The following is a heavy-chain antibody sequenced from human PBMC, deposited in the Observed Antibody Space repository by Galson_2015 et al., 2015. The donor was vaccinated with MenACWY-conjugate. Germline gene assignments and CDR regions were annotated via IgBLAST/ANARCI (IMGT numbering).Heavy chain of an antibody. CDR2: TYYKSKWYN. V-gene: IGHV6-1*01. D-gene: IGHD1-26*01. CDR1: GDSVSSNSAA. CDR3: ARDTGSYYGVDY. J-gene: IGHJ4*02. Sequence: CAISGDSVSSNSAAWTWIRQSASRGLEWLGRTYYKSKWYNDYAVSVRSRITINADVSKNQFSLQLNSVTPEDTAVYYCARDTGSYYGVDYWGQGTLVTVSS.